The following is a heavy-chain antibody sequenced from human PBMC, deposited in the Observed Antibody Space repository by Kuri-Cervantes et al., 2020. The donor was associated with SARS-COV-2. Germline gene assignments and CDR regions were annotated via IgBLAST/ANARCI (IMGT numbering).Heavy chain of an antibody. D-gene: IGHD4-17*01. V-gene: IGHV1-69*04. Sequence: SVKVSCKASGGTFSSYAISWVRQAPGQGLEWMGRIIPILGTANYAQKFQGRVTITADKSTSTAYMELSSLRSEDTAVYYCARDGDSYIPVLGYWGQGTLVTVSS. CDR3: ARDGDSYIPVLGY. CDR2: IIPILGTA. CDR1: GGTFSSYA. J-gene: IGHJ4*02.